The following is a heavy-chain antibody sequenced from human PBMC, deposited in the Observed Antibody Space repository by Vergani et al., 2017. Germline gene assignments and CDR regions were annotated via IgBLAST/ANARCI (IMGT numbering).Heavy chain of an antibody. D-gene: IGHD2-2*01. V-gene: IGHV1-69*11. J-gene: IGHJ6*02. CDR3: ATDGRDCSSTSCYWGKSMDV. CDR1: GGTFSSYA. Sequence: QVQLVQSGAEVKKPGASVKVSCKASGGTFSSYAISWVRQAPGQGIEWMGRIIPILGTANYAQKLQGRVTITSDESTSTAYMELSSLRSEDTAVYDCATDGRDCSSTSCYWGKSMDVWGQGTTVTVSS. CDR2: IIPILGTA.